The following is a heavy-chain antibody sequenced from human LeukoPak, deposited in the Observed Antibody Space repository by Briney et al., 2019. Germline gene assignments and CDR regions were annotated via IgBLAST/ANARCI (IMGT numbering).Heavy chain of an antibody. CDR2: IKQDGSEK. V-gene: IGHV3-7*01. J-gene: IGHJ3*01. CDR3: ARGGGVFTIFRGPG. D-gene: IGHD3-3*01. CDR1: GFTFSNYW. Sequence: GGSLRLSCAASGFTFSNYWMSWVRRAPGKGLEWVANIKQDGSEKYYVDSVKGRFTISRDNAKNLVYLQINSLRAEDTAVYYCARGGGVFTIFRGPGGGQGTMVTVSS.